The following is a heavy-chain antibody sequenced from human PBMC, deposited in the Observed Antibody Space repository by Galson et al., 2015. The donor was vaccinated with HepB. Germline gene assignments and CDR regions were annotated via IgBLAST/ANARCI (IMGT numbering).Heavy chain of an antibody. CDR3: AKADGIVVVTATIDY. CDR1: GFTFSSYG. Sequence: SLRLSCAASGFTFSSYGMHWVRQAPGKGLEWVAVISYDGSNKYYADSVKGRFTISRDNSKNTLYLQMNSLRAEDTAVYYCAKADGIVVVTATIDYWGQGTLVTVSS. V-gene: IGHV3-30*18. CDR2: ISYDGSNK. D-gene: IGHD2-21*02. J-gene: IGHJ4*02.